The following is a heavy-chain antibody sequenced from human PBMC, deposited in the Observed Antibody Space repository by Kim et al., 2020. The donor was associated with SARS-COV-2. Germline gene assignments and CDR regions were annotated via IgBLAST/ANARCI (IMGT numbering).Heavy chain of an antibody. Sequence: GGSLRLSCAASGFTFSSSALSWVRQAPGKGLEWVSTITSGPTTYYADSVKGRFTISRDNSKNMIYLQMNSLRAEDTAVYYCAKDLPSIYPLDVWGQGTTVTVSS. D-gene: IGHD3-9*01. CDR1: GFTFSSSA. CDR2: ITSGPTT. V-gene: IGHV3-23*01. J-gene: IGHJ6*02. CDR3: AKDLPSIYPLDV.